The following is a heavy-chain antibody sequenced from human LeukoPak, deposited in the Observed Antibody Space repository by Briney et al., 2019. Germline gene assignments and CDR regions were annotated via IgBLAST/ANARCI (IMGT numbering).Heavy chain of an antibody. J-gene: IGHJ3*02. CDR1: SGSFSGYY. CDR3: ARASTAYYYDSSGSNAFDI. V-gene: IGHV4-59*10. D-gene: IGHD3-22*01. Sequence: SETLSLTCAVYSGSFSGYYWNWIRQPAGKGLEWIGRIYTSGSTNYNPSLKSRVTMSVDTSKNQFSLKLSSVTAADTAVYYCARASTAYYYDSSGSNAFDIWGQGTMVTVSS. CDR2: IYTSGST.